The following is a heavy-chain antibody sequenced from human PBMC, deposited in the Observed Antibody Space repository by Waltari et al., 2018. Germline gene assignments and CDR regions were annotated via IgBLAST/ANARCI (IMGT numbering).Heavy chain of an antibody. V-gene: IGHV3-21*01. Sequence: EVPLVASGAKVVKRGGSLSLSCATPGFFFNHFALNWFRLAPGKGLEWVATISMSGNIIFYGQSVEGRFTISRDNAKKSVLLQMNSLRADDTAIYYCARSRRGDYYDPSSHWGQGTLVTVSS. J-gene: IGHJ4*02. CDR2: ISMSGNII. CDR1: GFFFNHFA. CDR3: ARSRRGDYYDPSSH. D-gene: IGHD3-16*01.